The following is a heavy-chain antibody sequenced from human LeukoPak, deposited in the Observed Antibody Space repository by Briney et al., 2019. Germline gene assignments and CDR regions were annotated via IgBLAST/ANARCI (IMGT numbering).Heavy chain of an antibody. CDR3: ARGVVGYCSSTSCYDAFDI. J-gene: IGHJ3*02. CDR2: IYPGDSDT. V-gene: IGHV5-51*01. D-gene: IGHD2-2*01. Sequence: GESLKISCKGSGYSFTSYWIGWVRQMPGKGLEWMGIIYPGDSDTRYSPSFQGQVTISADKSISTAYLQWSSLKASDTAMYHCARGVVGYCSSTSCYDAFDIWGQGTMVTVSS. CDR1: GYSFTSYW.